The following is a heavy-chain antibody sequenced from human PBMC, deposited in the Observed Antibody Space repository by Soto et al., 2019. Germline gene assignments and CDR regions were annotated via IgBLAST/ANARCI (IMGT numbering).Heavy chain of an antibody. V-gene: IGHV3-21*01. Sequence: EVQLVESGGGLVKPGGSLRLSCAASGFTFNTYNMNWVRQAPGKGLEWVSSISTSGSDVHYGDSVKGRFTVSRDNAKNSLYVQMNGLRAEDTAVYHCARGNYGSGSNQYWFFDLWGRGTLVSVTS. D-gene: IGHD3-10*01. J-gene: IGHJ2*01. CDR1: GFTFNTYN. CDR3: ARGNYGSGSNQYWFFDL. CDR2: ISTSGSDV.